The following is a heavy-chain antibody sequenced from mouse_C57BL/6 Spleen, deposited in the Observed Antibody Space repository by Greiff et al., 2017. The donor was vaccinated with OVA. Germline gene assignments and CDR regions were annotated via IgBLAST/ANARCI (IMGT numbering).Heavy chain of an antibody. J-gene: IGHJ2*01. CDR2: IDPSDSYT. V-gene: IGHV1-69*01. Sequence: VKQSCKASGYTFTSYWMHWVKQRPGQGLEWIGEIDPSDSYTNYNQKFKGKSTLTVDKSSSTAYMQLSSLTSEDSAVYYCARTTYDYDGRFDYWGQGTTLTVSS. CDR1: GYTFTSYW. D-gene: IGHD2-4*01. CDR3: ARTTYDYDGRFDY.